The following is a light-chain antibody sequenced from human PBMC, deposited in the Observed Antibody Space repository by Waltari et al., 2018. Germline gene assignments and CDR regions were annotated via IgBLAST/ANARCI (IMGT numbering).Light chain of an antibody. CDR3: QSYDSSLTGSV. CDR1: SSNIGAGYD. Sequence: QSVLTQPPSVSGAPGQRVTISCTGSSSNIGAGYDVHWYQQLPGTAPQLLIFVNGTRPSGVPDRFSGSKSGTAASLVITGLQPEDEADYYCQSYDSSLTGSVFGGGTKVTVL. J-gene: IGLJ2*01. CDR2: VNG. V-gene: IGLV1-40*01.